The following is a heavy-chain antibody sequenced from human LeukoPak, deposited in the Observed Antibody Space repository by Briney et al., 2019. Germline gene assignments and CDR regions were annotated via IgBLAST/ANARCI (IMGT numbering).Heavy chain of an antibody. J-gene: IGHJ6*02. Sequence: GGSLRLSCAASGFTVSSNYMSWVRQAPGKGLEWVSVIYSGGSTYYADSVKGRFTISRDNAKNSLYLQMNSLRVEDSAVYYCARASAPPSYYYYYGMDVWGQGTTVTVSS. CDR2: IYSGGST. CDR3: ARASAPPSYYYYYGMDV. CDR1: GFTVSSNY. V-gene: IGHV3-53*01.